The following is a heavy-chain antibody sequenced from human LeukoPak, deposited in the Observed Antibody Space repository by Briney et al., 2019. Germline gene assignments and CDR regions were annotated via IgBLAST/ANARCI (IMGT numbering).Heavy chain of an antibody. CDR1: GGSINTNTHF. V-gene: IGHV4-61*02. CDR3: ARYADPYEISPHSLNM. CDR2: VYASGAT. Sequence: PSETLSLTCTVSGGSINTNTHFWNWIRQPDGKRLEWIGRVYASGATDYNPSLRSRLSMSINTSRNQISLTLSSVTAADTAVYYCARYADPYEISPHSLNMWGQGTVVTVSS. J-gene: IGHJ3*02. D-gene: IGHD2-2*01.